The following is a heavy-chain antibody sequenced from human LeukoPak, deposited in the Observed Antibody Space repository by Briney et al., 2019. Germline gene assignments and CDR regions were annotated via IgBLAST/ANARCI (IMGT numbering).Heavy chain of an antibody. J-gene: IGHJ4*02. CDR1: GFTFSTSG. V-gene: IGHV3-21*01. CDR2: ISSRSYG. D-gene: IGHD2-21*02. CDR3: ARGGGDIPIDS. Sequence: GGSLRLSCAASGFTFSTSGMNWVRQAPGKGLEWVASISSRSYGYYADAVKGRFTISRDNARNSLYLQMNSLRAEDTALYYCARGGGDIPIDSWGLGTLVAVSS.